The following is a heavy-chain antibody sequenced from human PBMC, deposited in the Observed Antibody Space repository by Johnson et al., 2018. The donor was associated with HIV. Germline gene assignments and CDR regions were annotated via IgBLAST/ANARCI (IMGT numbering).Heavy chain of an antibody. J-gene: IGHJ3*02. CDR3: AKVYSVGATLLAAFYI. CDR2: ISYDGSNK. Sequence: QVQLVESGGGLVQPGRSLRLSCAASGFTFSSYGMHWVRQAPGKGLEWVAVISYDGSNKYYTDSVKGRFTISRDNSKNTLYLQMNSLRVEDTAVYYCAKVYSVGATLLAAFYIWGQGTMVTVSS. CDR1: GFTFSSYG. D-gene: IGHD1-26*01. V-gene: IGHV3-30*18.